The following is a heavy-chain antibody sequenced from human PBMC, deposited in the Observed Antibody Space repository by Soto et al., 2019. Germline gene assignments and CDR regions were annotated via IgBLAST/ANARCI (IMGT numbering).Heavy chain of an antibody. CDR1: GFIFSTNG. J-gene: IGHJ6*02. V-gene: IGHV3-30*18. D-gene: IGHD2-2*01. CDR2: ISNDGSNK. Sequence: QVLLVESGGGVVQPGRSLRLSCSASGFIFSTNGMHWVRQAPGKGLEWVAVISNDGSNKYYADSVKGRFIISRDNSKNMLYLQMNSLRAEDTAVYFCAKNLYRSYQNGMDVWGLGTTVTVSS. CDR3: AKNLYRSYQNGMDV.